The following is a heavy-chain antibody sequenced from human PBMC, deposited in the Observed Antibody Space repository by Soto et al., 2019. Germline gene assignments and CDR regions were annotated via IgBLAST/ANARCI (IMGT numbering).Heavy chain of an antibody. Sequence: QITLKESGPTLVKPTQTLTLTCTFSGFSLSTSGVGVGWIRQPPGKALEWLALIYWDDDKRYSPSLKSRLTITKDTSKNQVVLTMTNMDPVDTATYYCAHKVQDCSGGSCGANNWFDPWGQGTLVTVSS. CDR3: AHKVQDCSGGSCGANNWFDP. V-gene: IGHV2-5*02. D-gene: IGHD2-15*01. CDR1: GFSLSTSGVG. J-gene: IGHJ5*02. CDR2: IYWDDDK.